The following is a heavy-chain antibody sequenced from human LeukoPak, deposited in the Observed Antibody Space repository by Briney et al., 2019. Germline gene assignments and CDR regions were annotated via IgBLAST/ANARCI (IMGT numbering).Heavy chain of an antibody. D-gene: IGHD4-17*01. J-gene: IGHJ4*02. CDR2: INHSGST. CDR3: ARGRGYGDYYFDY. Sequence: PSETLSLTCTVSGGSISSYYWSWIRQPPGKGLEWIGEINHSGSTNYNPSLKSRVTISVDTSKNQFSLKLSSVTAADTAVYYCARGRGYGDYYFDYWGQGTLVTVSS. V-gene: IGHV4-34*01. CDR1: GGSISSYY.